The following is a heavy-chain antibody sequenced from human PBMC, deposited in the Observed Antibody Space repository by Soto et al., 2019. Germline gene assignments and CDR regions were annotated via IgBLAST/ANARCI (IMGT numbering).Heavy chain of an antibody. CDR2: IYYSGST. CDR1: GGSISSADYY. CDR3: ARAIVVTIGGMDV. V-gene: IGHV4-30-4*01. D-gene: IGHD5-12*01. Sequence: SETLSLTCTVSGGSISSADYYWSWVRQPPGKGLEWIGYIYYSGSTFVNPSLKSRVTISKDMSRNEFSPRLKSVTAADTAVYYCARAIVVTIGGMDVWGQGTTVTVSS. J-gene: IGHJ6*02.